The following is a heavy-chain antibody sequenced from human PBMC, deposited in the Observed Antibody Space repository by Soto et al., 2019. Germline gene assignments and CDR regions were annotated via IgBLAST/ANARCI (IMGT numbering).Heavy chain of an antibody. V-gene: IGHV3-23*01. J-gene: IGHJ6*02. CDR1: GFTFSSHG. CDR2: ISGSGGST. CDR3: VKDSGYYYGSGSFVYGMDV. D-gene: IGHD3-10*01. Sequence: PGGSLRLSCAASGFTFSSHGMSWVRQAPGKGLEWVSAISGSGGSTYYADSVKGRFTISRDNSRNTLFLLMSSLRTEDTAVYYCVKDSGYYYGSGSFVYGMDVWGQGTTVTVSS.